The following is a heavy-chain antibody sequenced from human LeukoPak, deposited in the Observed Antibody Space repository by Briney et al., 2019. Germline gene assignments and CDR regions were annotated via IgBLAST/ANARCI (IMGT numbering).Heavy chain of an antibody. J-gene: IGHJ6*03. CDR1: GGSISSGSYY. Sequence: SETLSLTCTVSGGSISSGSYYWSWIRQPAGKGLEWIGRIYTSGSTNYNPSLKSRVTISVDTSKNQFSLKLSSVTAADTAVYYCAAGTYYYDSSGYYPYYYYYYMDVWGKGTTVTISS. D-gene: IGHD3-22*01. CDR2: IYTSGST. CDR3: AAGTYYYDSSGYYPYYYYYYMDV. V-gene: IGHV4-61*02.